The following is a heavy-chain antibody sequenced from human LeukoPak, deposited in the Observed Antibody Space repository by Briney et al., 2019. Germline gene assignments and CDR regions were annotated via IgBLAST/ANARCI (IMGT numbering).Heavy chain of an antibody. CDR3: ARGDAYYDSSGSAFDP. Sequence: RASVKVSCKASGNTFTAYHLHWVRQAPGQGLEWMGWINPKSGATEYAQIFQGRVTMTRDTSIGIAYMELSRLKSDDSAVYYCARGDAYYDSSGSAFDPWGQGTLVTVSS. V-gene: IGHV1-2*02. CDR2: INPKSGAT. D-gene: IGHD3-22*01. J-gene: IGHJ5*02. CDR1: GNTFTAYH.